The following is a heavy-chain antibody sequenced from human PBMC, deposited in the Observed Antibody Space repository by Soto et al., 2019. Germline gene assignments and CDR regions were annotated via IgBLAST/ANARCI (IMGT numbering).Heavy chain of an antibody. V-gene: IGHV4-34*01. CDR1: GGSFSGYY. CDR3: ATGDGLTGYQY. Sequence: SETLSLTCAVYGGSFSGYYWSWIRQPPGKGLEWIGEVSHSGSTKYNPSLKTRVTISVDTSKNQFSLKLSSVTAADTAVYYCATGDGLTGYQYWGQGALVTVSS. CDR2: VSHSGST. J-gene: IGHJ4*02. D-gene: IGHD3-9*01.